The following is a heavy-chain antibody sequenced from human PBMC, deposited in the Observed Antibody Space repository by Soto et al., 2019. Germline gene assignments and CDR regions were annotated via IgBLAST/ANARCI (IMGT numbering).Heavy chain of an antibody. CDR1: GGSFSDYY. V-gene: IGHV4-34*01. J-gene: IGHJ2*01. CDR3: EREVASHYCDL. D-gene: IGHD2-21*01. CDR2: INHSGST. Sequence: QVRLQQWGAGLLKPSETLPLTCAVYGGSFSDYYWSWIRQPPGKGLEWIGEINHSGSTNYNPSLNCRVTISVDTAKNLFALKLSSVTAADTAVFDCEREVASHYCDLWGRGTPVTVSS.